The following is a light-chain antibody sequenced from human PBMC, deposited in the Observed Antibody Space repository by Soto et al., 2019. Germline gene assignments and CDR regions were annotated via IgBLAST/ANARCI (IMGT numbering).Light chain of an antibody. V-gene: IGLV1-47*02. J-gene: IGLJ1*01. CDR1: ISNLGTNY. Sequence: QSVLTPPPSSSATPGQRVTISCSGSISNLGTNYVYWYQQLPGTAPKLLIYTNSQRPSGVPDRFSGSKSGTSASLAISGLRSEDEADYYCAAWDDSLSRYVFGTRTKVNVL. CDR3: AAWDDSLSRYV. CDR2: TNS.